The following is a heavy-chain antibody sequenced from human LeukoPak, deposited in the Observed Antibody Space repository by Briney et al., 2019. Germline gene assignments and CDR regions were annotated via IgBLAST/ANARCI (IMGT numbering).Heavy chain of an antibody. CDR3: AKDGLGFGDLTYFDY. J-gene: IGHJ4*02. CDR2: ISHDGSYE. V-gene: IGHV3-30*18. CDR1: GFTFSSFG. D-gene: IGHD3-10*01. Sequence: GGSLRLSCAGSGFTFSSFGMHWVRQAPGKGLEWVAVISHDGSYEYYADSMKGRFTISRDTSKNTLYLQMNSLRAEDTAVYYCAKDGLGFGDLTYFDYWGQGVLVTVSS.